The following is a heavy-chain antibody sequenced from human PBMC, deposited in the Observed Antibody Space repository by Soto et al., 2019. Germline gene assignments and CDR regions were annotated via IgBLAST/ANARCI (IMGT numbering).Heavy chain of an antibody. CDR1: GFTFSSHV. J-gene: IGHJ3*02. V-gene: IGHV3-33*01. CDR3: AREVGYNWNDNRYEDFEM. Sequence: QVQLVESGGGVVQPGTSLRLSWAASGFTFSSHVMHWVRQAPGKGLQRVAVIWNDRRNKHYADSVKGRFTISRDNSKNTLYMQMNSLKAEDTDVYYCAREVGYNWNDNRYEDFEMWGQGTMVTVSS. CDR2: IWNDRRNK. D-gene: IGHD1-1*01.